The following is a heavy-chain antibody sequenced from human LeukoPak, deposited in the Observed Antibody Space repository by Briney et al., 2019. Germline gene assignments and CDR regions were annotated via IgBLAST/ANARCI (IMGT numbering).Heavy chain of an antibody. J-gene: IGHJ4*02. CDR2: MNPNSGNT. V-gene: IGHV1-8*01. Sequence: GASVKVSCKASGYTFTSYDINWVRQATGQGLEWMGWMNPNSGNTGYAQKFQGRVTMTRNTSISTAYMELSSLRSEDTAVYYCARAPRSGDYADYWGQGTLVTVSS. CDR3: ARAPRSGDYADY. CDR1: GYTFTSYD. D-gene: IGHD2-15*01.